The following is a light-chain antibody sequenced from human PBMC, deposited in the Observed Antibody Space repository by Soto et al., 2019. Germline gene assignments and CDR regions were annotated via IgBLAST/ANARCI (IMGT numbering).Light chain of an antibody. V-gene: IGKV3-15*01. CDR3: QQYNNWPLT. J-gene: IGKJ4*01. CDR1: QSVSSK. CDR2: GAS. Sequence: EIVMTQSPATLSVSPGERATLSCRASQSVSSKLAWYQHKPGQAPRLLISGASTRATGIPARFSGSGSGTEFTLTISSLQSEDFAVYYCQQYNNWPLTFGGGTKVEIK.